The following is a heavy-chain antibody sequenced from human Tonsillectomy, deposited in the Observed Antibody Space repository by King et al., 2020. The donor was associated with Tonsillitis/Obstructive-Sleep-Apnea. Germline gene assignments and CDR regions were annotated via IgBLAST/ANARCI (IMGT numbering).Heavy chain of an antibody. J-gene: IGHJ4*02. CDR3: ARTTGYSSGGYFDY. CDR1: GGSISSSSYY. V-gene: IGHV4-39*01. Sequence: QLQESGPGLVKPSETLSLTCTVSGGSISSSSYYWGWIRQPPGKGLEWIGSIYYSGSTYYNPSLKSRVTISVDTSKNQFSLKLSSLTAADTAVYYCARTTGYSSGGYFDYWGQGTLVTVSS. D-gene: IGHD6-19*01. CDR2: IYYSGST.